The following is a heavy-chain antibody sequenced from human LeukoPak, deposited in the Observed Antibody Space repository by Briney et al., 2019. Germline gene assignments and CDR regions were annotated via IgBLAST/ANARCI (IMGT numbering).Heavy chain of an antibody. D-gene: IGHD3-22*01. CDR1: GDSISSYF. J-gene: IGHJ4*02. V-gene: IGHV4-59*01. CDR2: VYYSRST. Sequence: AETLCLTCTVSGDSISSYFWSWIRQPPGKALEWIGYVYYSRSTKYNASLKSRVSISGDTSKNQFSLKLNSVTAADTAVYYCARGWDSSGFSFDYWGRGALVTVSS. CDR3: ARGWDSSGFSFDY.